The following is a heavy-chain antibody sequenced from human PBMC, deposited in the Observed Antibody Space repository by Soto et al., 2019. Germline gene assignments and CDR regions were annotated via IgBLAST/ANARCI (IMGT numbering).Heavy chain of an antibody. Sequence: QVQLVQPGAEVKKPGASVKVSCKASGYTFTSHDINWMRQTTGQGLEWMGWMNPNSGHTNSAQKFQGRVTMTRDTSINTAYMELTNLRSEGTAIYYCASDMSTTWGQGTLVTVSS. CDR2: MNPNSGHT. V-gene: IGHV1-8*01. J-gene: IGHJ5*02. D-gene: IGHD2-2*01. CDR1: GYTFTSHD. CDR3: ASDMSTT.